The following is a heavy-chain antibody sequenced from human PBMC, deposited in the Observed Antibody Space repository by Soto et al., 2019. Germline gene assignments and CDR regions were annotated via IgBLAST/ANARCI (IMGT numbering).Heavy chain of an antibody. V-gene: IGHV3-23*01. CDR3: AKDRYLDHDSRGYLFDN. J-gene: IGHJ4*02. CDR2: ISRYGDFT. CDR1: GFTFNIYA. Sequence: EVQLLESGGDLIQPGGSLRLSCAASGFTFNIYAMTWVRQAPGKGLEWVSAISRYGDFTYYADSVEGRFTISRDNSKNTLYLQMNSHRAEDTAVYYCAKDRYLDHDSRGYLFDNWGQGTLVTVSS. D-gene: IGHD3-22*01.